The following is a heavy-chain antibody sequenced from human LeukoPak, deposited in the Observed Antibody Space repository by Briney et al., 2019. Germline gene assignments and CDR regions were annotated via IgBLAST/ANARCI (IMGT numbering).Heavy chain of an antibody. Sequence: SETLSLTCTVSGDSIGSSSYYWGWIRQPPGKGLEWIGSIFYSGSTYYNPSLKSRVTISVDTSKNHFSLKLSSVTAADTAVYYCARWYYDSSGPSDWGQGTLVTVSS. V-gene: IGHV4-39*07. CDR3: ARWYYDSSGPSD. J-gene: IGHJ4*02. CDR2: IFYSGST. D-gene: IGHD3-22*01. CDR1: GDSIGSSSYY.